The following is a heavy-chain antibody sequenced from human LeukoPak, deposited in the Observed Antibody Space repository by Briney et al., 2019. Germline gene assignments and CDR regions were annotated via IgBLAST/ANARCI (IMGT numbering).Heavy chain of an antibody. CDR3: ARGGAAGTAGLGYYYYMDV. V-gene: IGHV1-18*01. J-gene: IGHJ6*03. CDR2: ISVYNGNT. D-gene: IGHD6-13*01. CDR1: GYTFTSYG. Sequence: ASVKVSCKASGYTFTSYGISWVRQAPGQGLEWMGWISVYNGNTNYAQKLQGRVTMTTDTSTSTAYMELRSLRSDDTAVYYCARGGAAGTAGLGYYYYMDVWGKGTTVTVSS.